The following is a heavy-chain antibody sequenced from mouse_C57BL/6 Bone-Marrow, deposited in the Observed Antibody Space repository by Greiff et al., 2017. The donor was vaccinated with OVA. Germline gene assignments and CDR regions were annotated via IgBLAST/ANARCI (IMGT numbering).Heavy chain of an antibody. J-gene: IGHJ2*01. Sequence: QVQLQQPVAELVRPGSSVKLSCKASGYTFTSYWMDWVKQRPGQGLAWIGNLYPSDSETHYNQTFKDKATLTVNKSSSAAYMQLSSLTSEDSAIKFCARGVYDGSSYWGQGTTLTVSS. V-gene: IGHV1-61*01. CDR2: LYPSDSET. CDR3: ARGVYDGSSY. CDR1: GYTFTSYW. D-gene: IGHD1-1*01.